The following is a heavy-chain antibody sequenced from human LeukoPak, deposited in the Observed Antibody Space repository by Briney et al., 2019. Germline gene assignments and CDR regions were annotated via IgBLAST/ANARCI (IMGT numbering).Heavy chain of an antibody. V-gene: IGHV4-34*01. D-gene: IGHD1-26*01. J-gene: IGHJ4*02. Sequence: SETLSLTCAVYGGSFSGYYWSWIRQPPGKGLEWIGEINHSGSTNYNPSLKSRVTISVDRSKNQFSLKLSSVTAADTAVYYCARDFSSDSGSYNWGQGTLVTVSS. CDR2: INHSGST. CDR3: ARDFSSDSGSYN. CDR1: GGSFSGYY.